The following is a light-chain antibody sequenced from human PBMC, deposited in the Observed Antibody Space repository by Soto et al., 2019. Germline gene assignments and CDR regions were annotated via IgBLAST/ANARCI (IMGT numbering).Light chain of an antibody. J-gene: IGKJ4*01. CDR3: QQSYSTPLLT. CDR1: QSISSY. Sequence: DIQMTRSPSSLSASVGDRVTITCRASQSISSYLNWYQQKPGKAPKLLIYAASSLQSGVPSRFSGSGSGTDFTLTISSLQPEDFATYYCQQSYSTPLLTFGGGTKVDIK. V-gene: IGKV1-39*01. CDR2: AAS.